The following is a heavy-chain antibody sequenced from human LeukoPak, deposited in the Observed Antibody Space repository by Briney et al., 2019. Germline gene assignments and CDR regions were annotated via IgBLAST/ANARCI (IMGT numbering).Heavy chain of an antibody. D-gene: IGHD6-13*01. V-gene: IGHV4-61*05. CDR2: IYYSGST. CDR1: GGSISSSSYY. J-gene: IGHJ6*03. Sequence: SETLSLTCTVSGGSISSSSYYWGWIRQPPGKGLEWIGYIYYSGSTNYNPSLKSRVTISVDTSKNQFSLKLSSVTAADTAVYYCARNPLAAGTSYMDVWGKGTTVTISS. CDR3: ARNPLAAGTSYMDV.